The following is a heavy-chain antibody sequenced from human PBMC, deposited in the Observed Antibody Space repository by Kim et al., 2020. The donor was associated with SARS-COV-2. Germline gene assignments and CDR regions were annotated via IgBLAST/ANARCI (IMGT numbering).Heavy chain of an antibody. Sequence: SETLSLTCIVSGGSISGYYWSWIRQPPGKGPEWIGYIYYSGSTSYNPSLKSRVTISVDTSKNQFSLKLSSVTAADTAMYYCARYQESAGAFDVWGQGTM. CDR1: GGSISGYY. CDR3: ARYQESAGAFDV. D-gene: IGHD2-2*01. V-gene: IGHV4-59*01. CDR2: IYYSGST. J-gene: IGHJ3*01.